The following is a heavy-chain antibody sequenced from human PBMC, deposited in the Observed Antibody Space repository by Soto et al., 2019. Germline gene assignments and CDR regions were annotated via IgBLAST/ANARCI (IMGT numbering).Heavy chain of an antibody. V-gene: IGHV3-21*01. D-gene: IGHD3-10*01. CDR1: GFTFSSYS. CDR3: ARGEELADAFDI. J-gene: IGHJ3*02. Sequence: PVGSLRLSCAASGFTFSSYSMNWVRQAPGKGLEWVSSISSSSSYIYYADSVKGRFTISRDNAKNSLYLQMNSLRAEDTAVYYCARGEELADAFDIWGQGTMVTVSS. CDR2: ISSSSSYI.